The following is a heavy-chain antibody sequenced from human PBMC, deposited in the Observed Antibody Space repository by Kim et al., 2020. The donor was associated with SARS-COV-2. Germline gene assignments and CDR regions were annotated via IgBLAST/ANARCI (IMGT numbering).Heavy chain of an antibody. D-gene: IGHD2-2*01. V-gene: IGHV5-51*01. Sequence: GESLKISCQASGYNFINYWIGWVRQMPGKGLEWMGLISPGDSDTRHSPSFQGQVTMSADKSIPTAYLQWSSLKASETAIYYCVRRSRAYRAFDIWGQGTMVIVSS. J-gene: IGHJ3*02. CDR3: VRRSRAYRAFDI. CDR2: ISPGDSDT. CDR1: GYNFINYW.